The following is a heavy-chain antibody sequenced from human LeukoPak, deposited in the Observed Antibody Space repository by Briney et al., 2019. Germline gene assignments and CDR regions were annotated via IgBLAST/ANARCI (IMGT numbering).Heavy chain of an antibody. CDR1: GFTFSHFW. V-gene: IGHV3-7*01. CDR2: IKQDGSET. D-gene: IGHD6-19*01. Sequence: PGGSLRLSCAGSGFTFSHFWMNWVRQAPGKGLEWVAIIKQDGSETYYVDSVKGPFTISRDNAKNSVYLQMNSLRAEDTAAYYCAGDRGWLIASWGQGTLVTVSS. CDR3: AGDRGWLIAS. J-gene: IGHJ4*02.